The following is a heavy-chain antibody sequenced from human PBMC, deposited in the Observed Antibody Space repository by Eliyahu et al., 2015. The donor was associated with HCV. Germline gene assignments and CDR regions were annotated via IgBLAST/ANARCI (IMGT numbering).Heavy chain of an antibody. D-gene: IGHD1-26*01. CDR2: INHGGST. V-gene: IGHV4-34*01. CDR3: ARVALVGATSAYDI. J-gene: IGHJ3*02. Sequence: QVQLHQWGAGLLKPSETLSLTCVVSXGSLSGNYWSWIRQSPGKGLEWIGEINHGGSTDYNPSLQSRVTITVDTSKNQFSLRLTSVTAADTALYFCARVALVGATSAYDIWGQGTLLTVSS. CDR1: XGSLSGNY.